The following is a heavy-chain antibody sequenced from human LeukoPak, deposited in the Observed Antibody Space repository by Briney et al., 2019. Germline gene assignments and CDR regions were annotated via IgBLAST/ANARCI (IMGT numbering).Heavy chain of an antibody. CDR2: FSGSGYHI. J-gene: IGHJ4*03. V-gene: IGHV3-23*01. Sequence: GGSLRLSCAASGFTFSSYAMSWVRHPPGKGLEWVSPFSGSGYHIYHADSVKGRLPISRDNPKTTLYLQMNNLRAEDTTVYYYATRPATFQIDSWGPGTLVTAS. CDR3: ATRPATFQIDS. CDR1: GFTFSSYA. D-gene: IGHD3-16*01.